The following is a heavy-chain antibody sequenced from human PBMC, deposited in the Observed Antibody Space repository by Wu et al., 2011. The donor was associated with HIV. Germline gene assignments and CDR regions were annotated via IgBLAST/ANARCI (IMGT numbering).Heavy chain of an antibody. J-gene: IGHJ4*02. CDR1: GYTFTSYG. V-gene: IGHV1-2*02. Sequence: QVQLVQSGAEVKKPVASVTVSCKASGYTFTSYGISWVRQAPGQGLEWMGWINPNRGGTNYAQKFQGRVTMTRDTSISTAYMELSRLRSDDTAVYYCARDRAVPAAIVPSDYWGQGTLVTVSS. CDR3: ARDRAVPAAIVPSDY. CDR2: INPNRGGT. D-gene: IGHD2-2*01.